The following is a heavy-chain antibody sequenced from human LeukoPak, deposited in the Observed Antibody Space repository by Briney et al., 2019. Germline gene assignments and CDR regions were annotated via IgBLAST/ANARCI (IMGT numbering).Heavy chain of an antibody. CDR2: ISGDGGST. V-gene: IGHV3-23*01. CDR1: GFTFSNYV. D-gene: IGHD6-6*01. CDR3: AKGSAAARPYYFDY. Sequence: GSLRLSCAASGFTFSNYVMSWVRQAPGRGLEWFSAISGDGGSTYYADSVKDRFTISRDKSKNTLYLQMNSLRAEDTAVYYCAKGSAAARPYYFDYWGQGTLVTVSS. J-gene: IGHJ4*02.